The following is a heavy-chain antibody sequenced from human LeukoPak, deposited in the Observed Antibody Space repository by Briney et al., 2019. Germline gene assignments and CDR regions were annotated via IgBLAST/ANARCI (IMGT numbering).Heavy chain of an antibody. CDR2: IYHSGST. D-gene: IGHD2-2*01. V-gene: IGHV4-38-2*01. CDR1: GYSISSGYY. J-gene: IGHJ3*02. CDR3: ARFSAMYAFDI. Sequence: PSETLSLTCAVSGYSISSGYYWGWIRQPPGKGLEWIGSIYHSGSTYYNPSLKSRVTISVDTSKNQFSLKLSSVTAADTAVYYCARFSAMYAFDIWGQGTVVTVSS.